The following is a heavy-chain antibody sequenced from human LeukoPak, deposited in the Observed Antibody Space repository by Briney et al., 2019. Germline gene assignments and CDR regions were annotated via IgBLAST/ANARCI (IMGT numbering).Heavy chain of an antibody. CDR3: ARHMDYYDSSGFYFDI. CDR2: IYYSGST. CDR1: GGSISSYY. D-gene: IGHD3-22*01. J-gene: IGHJ3*02. V-gene: IGHV4-59*08. Sequence: PSETLSLTCTVSGGSISSYYWSWIRQPPGKGLEWIGYIYYSGSTNYNPSLKSRVTISVDTSKNQFSLKLSSVTAADTAVYHCARHMDYYDSSGFYFDIWGQGTMVTVSS.